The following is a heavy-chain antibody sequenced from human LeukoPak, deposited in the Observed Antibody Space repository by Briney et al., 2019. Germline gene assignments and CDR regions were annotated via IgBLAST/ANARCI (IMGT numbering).Heavy chain of an antibody. V-gene: IGHV3-48*01. J-gene: IGHJ4*02. D-gene: IGHD6-19*01. CDR3: ARNPGGAVAGNFDY. CDR2: ISSSSSTI. CDR1: GFTLSSYR. Sequence: GGSLRLSCAASGFTLSSYRMTWVRQAPGRGVEWVSYISSSSSTIYYADSVKGRFTISRDNAKNSLYLQMNSLRAEDTAVYYCARNPGGAVAGNFDYWGQGTLVTVSS.